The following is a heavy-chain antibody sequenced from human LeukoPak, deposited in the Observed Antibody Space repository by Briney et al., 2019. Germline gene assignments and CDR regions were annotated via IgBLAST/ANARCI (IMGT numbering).Heavy chain of an antibody. CDR3: ARDRVAVAGNLDY. CDR1: GGTFSSYA. D-gene: IGHD6-19*01. V-gene: IGHV1-69*13. CDR2: IIPIFGTA. J-gene: IGHJ4*02. Sequence: SVKVSCKASGGTFSSYAISWVRQAPGQGLEWLGGIIPIFGTANYAQKFQGRVTITADESTSTAYMELSSLRSEDTAVYYCARDRVAVAGNLDYWGQGTLVTVSS.